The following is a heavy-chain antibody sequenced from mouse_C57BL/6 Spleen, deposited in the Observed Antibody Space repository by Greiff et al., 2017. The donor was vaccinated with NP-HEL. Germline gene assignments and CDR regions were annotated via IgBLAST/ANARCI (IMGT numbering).Heavy chain of an antibody. CDR3: AREGNYIFDY. CDR1: GFTFSDYG. D-gene: IGHD2-1*01. Sequence: EVHLVESGGGLVKPGGSLKLSCAASGFTFSDYGMHWVRQAPEKGLEWVAYISSGSSTIYYADTVKGLFTISRDNAKNTLFLQMTSLRSEDTAMYYCAREGNYIFDYWGQGTTLTVSS. CDR2: ISSGSSTI. J-gene: IGHJ2*01. V-gene: IGHV5-17*01.